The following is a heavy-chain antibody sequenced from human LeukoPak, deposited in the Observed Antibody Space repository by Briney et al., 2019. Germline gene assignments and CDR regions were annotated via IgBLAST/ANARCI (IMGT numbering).Heavy chain of an antibody. V-gene: IGHV3-11*04. Sequence: PGGSLRLSCAAPGFTFSDYYMSSIRQAPGEGVEWVSFISSSGSTIYYADSVKGRFTISRDNAKNSLYLQMNSLRAEDTAVYYCARDRYYYDSSGYDYWGQGTLVTVSS. CDR2: ISSSGSTI. J-gene: IGHJ4*02. CDR3: ARDRYYYDSSGYDY. CDR1: GFTFSDYY. D-gene: IGHD3-22*01.